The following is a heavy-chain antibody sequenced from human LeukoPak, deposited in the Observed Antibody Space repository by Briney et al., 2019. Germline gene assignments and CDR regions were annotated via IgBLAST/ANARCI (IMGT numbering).Heavy chain of an antibody. V-gene: IGHV1-2*02. CDR2: VNPNSGGT. CDR3: ARGEMAPSSGYFDY. CDR1: GYTFTGYY. D-gene: IGHD5-24*01. Sequence: ASVKVSCKASGYTFTGYYMHWVRQAPGQGLEWMGWVNPNSGGTNYAQKFQGRVTMTRDTSISTAYMELSRLRSDDTAVYYCARGEMAPSSGYFDYWGQGTLVTVSS. J-gene: IGHJ4*02.